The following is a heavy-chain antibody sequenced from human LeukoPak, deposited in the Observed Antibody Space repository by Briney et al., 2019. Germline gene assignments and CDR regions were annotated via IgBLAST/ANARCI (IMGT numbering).Heavy chain of an antibody. Sequence: GRSLRLSCAASGFTFSSYAMHWVRQAPGKGLEWVAVISYDGSNKYYADSVKGRFTISRDNSKSTPYLQMNSLRAEDTAVYYCARVYVDLDYYGMDVWGQGTTVTVSS. CDR3: ARVYVDLDYYGMDV. D-gene: IGHD5-12*01. CDR2: ISYDGSNK. CDR1: GFTFSSYA. J-gene: IGHJ6*02. V-gene: IGHV3-30*04.